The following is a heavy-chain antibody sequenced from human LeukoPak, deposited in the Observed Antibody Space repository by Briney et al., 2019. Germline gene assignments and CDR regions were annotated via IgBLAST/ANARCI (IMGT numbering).Heavy chain of an antibody. V-gene: IGHV3-23*01. CDR2: ISGSGGST. Sequence: GGSLRLSCAASGFTFSSYAMSWVRQAPGKGLEWVSAISGSGGSTYYADSVKGRFTISRDNSKNTLYLQMNSLRAEDTAVYYCAKGMNRYYYYSMDVWGQGTTVTVSS. CDR3: AKGMNRYYYYSMDV. J-gene: IGHJ6*02. CDR1: GFTFSSYA.